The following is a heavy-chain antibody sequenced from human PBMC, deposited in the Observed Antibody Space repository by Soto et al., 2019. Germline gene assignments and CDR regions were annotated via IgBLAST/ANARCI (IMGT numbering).Heavy chain of an antibody. CDR1: GYTFFSYG. J-gene: IGHJ4*02. Sequence: ASVKVSCKAFGYTFFSYGISWVRQAPGQGLEWMGWISAYNGNTNHAQKFQGRVTMTTDTSTTTAYMELRSLRSDDTAVYYCARVSQWLVRPGGGESHFALWGQGTMVTVSS. D-gene: IGHD6-19*01. V-gene: IGHV1-18*01. CDR3: ARVSQWLVRPGGGESHFAL. CDR2: ISAYNGNT.